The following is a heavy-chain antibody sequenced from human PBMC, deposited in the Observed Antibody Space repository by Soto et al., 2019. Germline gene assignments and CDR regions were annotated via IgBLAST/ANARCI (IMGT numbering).Heavy chain of an antibody. CDR3: AKVPEGHDAFDI. V-gene: IGHV3-30*18. J-gene: IGHJ3*02. Sequence: LRLSCAASGFTFSSYGMHWVRQAPGKGLEWVAVMSYDGGKKFYADSVKGRFTISRDNSKNTLYLQMNSLRTEDTAVYYCAKVPEGHDAFDIWGQGTMVTVSS. CDR1: GFTFSSYG. CDR2: MSYDGGKK.